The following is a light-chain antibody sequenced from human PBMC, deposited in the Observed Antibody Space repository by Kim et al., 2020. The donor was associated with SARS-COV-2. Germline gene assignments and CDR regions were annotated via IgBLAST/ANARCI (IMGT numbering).Light chain of an antibody. J-gene: IGKJ4*01. CDR3: QQSYISPLT. Sequence: SASVGDRVTITCRASQSISSYLNWYQHKPGKAPNLLIYSASSLQSGVPSRFSGSGSGTDFTLTIISLQPEDFATYYCQQSYISPLTFGGGTKLEI. CDR1: QSISSY. V-gene: IGKV1-39*01. CDR2: SAS.